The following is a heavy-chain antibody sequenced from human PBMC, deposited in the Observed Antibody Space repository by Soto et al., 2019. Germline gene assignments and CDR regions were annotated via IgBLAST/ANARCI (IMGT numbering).Heavy chain of an antibody. Sequence: PGGSLRLSCAASGFTSSSYGMHWVRQAPGKGLEWVAVIWYGGSNKYYADSVKGRFTISRDNSKNTLYLQMNSLRAEDTAVYYCARDLEHSSINDAFDIWGQGTMVTVSS. J-gene: IGHJ3*02. CDR1: GFTSSSYG. CDR3: ARDLEHSSINDAFDI. D-gene: IGHD6-6*01. CDR2: IWYGGSNK. V-gene: IGHV3-33*01.